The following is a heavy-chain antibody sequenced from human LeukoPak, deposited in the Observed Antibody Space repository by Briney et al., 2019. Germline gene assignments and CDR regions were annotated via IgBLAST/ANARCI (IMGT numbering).Heavy chain of an antibody. V-gene: IGHV3-30*02. Sequence: GGSLRLSCAASGFSFSDYGMHWVRQAPGKGLEWVAFIRHDGSKKYYADSVKGRFTISRDNSQNTMYLQMNSLTAEDTAVYYCARRSSGPLYYYYYYMDVWGKGTTVTVSS. D-gene: IGHD3-22*01. CDR1: GFSFSDYG. J-gene: IGHJ6*03. CDR3: ARRSSGPLYYYYYYMDV. CDR2: IRHDGSKK.